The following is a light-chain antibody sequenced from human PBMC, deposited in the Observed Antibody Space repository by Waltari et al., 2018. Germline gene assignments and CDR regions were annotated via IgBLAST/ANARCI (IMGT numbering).Light chain of an antibody. CDR2: WAS. Sequence: DIVMTKSPDSLAVSLGERATINCKSSQSLLFSANNKNYLAWYQQKPGQPPNLLIYWASTRESGVPDRFSGSGSGTDFTLTISSLQAEDVAVYYCQQYYSTPTFGQGTKVEIK. V-gene: IGKV4-1*01. CDR1: QSLLFSANNKNY. J-gene: IGKJ1*01. CDR3: QQYYSTPT.